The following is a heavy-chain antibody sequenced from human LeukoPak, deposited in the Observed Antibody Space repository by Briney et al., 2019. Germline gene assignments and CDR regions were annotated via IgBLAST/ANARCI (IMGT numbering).Heavy chain of an antibody. CDR1: GGSISSSSYY. D-gene: IGHD3-10*01. J-gene: IGHJ5*02. CDR2: IYYSGST. CDR3: ARLRHSRGYYGSGSYYKTRGINWFDP. V-gene: IGHV4-39*07. Sequence: PSETLSLTCTVSGGSISSSSYYWGWIRQPPGKGLEWIGSIYYSGSTYYNPSLKSRVTISVDTSKNQFSLKLSSVTAADTAVYYCARLRHSRGYYGSGSYYKTRGINWFDPWGQGTLVTVSS.